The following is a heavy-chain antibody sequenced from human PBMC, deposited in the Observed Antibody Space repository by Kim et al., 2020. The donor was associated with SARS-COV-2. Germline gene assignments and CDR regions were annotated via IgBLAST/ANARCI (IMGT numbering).Heavy chain of an antibody. D-gene: IGHD3-22*01. Sequence: SETLSLTCTVSGGSVSSGSYYWSWIRQPPGKGLEWIGYIYYSGSTNYNPSLKSRVTITVDTSKNQFSLKLSPVTAADTAVYYCAGAGVGVHDSSGYYYVWGQGTLVTVSS. V-gene: IGHV4-61*01. CDR2: IYYSGST. CDR3: AGAGVGVHDSSGYYYV. J-gene: IGHJ4*02. CDR1: GGSVSSGSYY.